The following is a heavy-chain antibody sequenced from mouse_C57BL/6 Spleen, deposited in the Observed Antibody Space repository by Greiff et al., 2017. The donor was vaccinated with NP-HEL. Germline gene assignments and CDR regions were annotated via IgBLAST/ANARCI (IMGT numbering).Heavy chain of an antibody. Sequence: VKLQQSGAELVRPGASVTLSCKASGYTFTDYEMHWVKQTHVHGLEWIGAIDPETGGTAYNQKFKGKAILTAAQSSSTAYIELRSLTSEDSAVDYWTRTVGFYYAMDYWGQGTSVTVSS. V-gene: IGHV1-15*01. CDR3: TRTVGFYYAMDY. J-gene: IGHJ4*01. CDR1: GYTFTDYE. CDR2: IDPETGGT. D-gene: IGHD1-1*01.